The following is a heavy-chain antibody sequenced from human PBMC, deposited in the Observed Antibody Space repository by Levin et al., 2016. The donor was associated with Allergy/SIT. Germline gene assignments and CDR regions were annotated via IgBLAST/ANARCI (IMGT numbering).Heavy chain of an antibody. V-gene: IGHV5-10-1*01. CDR2: IDPSDSYT. D-gene: IGHD2-2*02. Sequence: VRQMPGKGLEWMGRIDPSDSYTSYSPSFQGHVTISADKSISTAYLQWSSLKASDTAIYYCARLDCTYPTCYSFYYYMDVWGKGTTVTVSS. J-gene: IGHJ6*03. CDR3: ARLDCTYPTCYSFYYYMDV.